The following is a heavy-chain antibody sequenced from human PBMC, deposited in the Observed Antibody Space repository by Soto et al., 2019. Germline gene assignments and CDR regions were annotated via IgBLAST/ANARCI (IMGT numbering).Heavy chain of an antibody. V-gene: IGHV3-53*01. Sequence: GGSLRLSCAASGFTVSGMFMNWVRQAPGKGLEWVSVIYPAGPTYYADSVKGRFTISRDNSKNTLFLQLNNLRAEDTAVYYCARDADSSGLHYWGQGILVTVSS. CDR2: IYPAGPT. J-gene: IGHJ4*02. D-gene: IGHD6-19*01. CDR1: GFTVSGMF. CDR3: ARDADSSGLHY.